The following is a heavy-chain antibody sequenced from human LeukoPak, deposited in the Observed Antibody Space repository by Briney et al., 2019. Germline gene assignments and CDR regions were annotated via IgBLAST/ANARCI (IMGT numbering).Heavy chain of an antibody. V-gene: IGHV1-2*02. CDR3: AREGGSSSTPFDY. CDR1: GYTFTGYY. CDR2: INPNNGGT. D-gene: IGHD2-2*01. Sequence: GASVQVSCKASGYTFTGYYMHWVRQAPGQGLEWMGWINPNNGGTNYAQKFQGRVTMSRDTSISTAYMELSRLRTDDTAVYYCAREGGSSSTPFDYWGQGTLVTVSS. J-gene: IGHJ4*02.